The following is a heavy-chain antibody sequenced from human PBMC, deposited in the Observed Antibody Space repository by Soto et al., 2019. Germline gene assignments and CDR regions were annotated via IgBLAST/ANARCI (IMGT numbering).Heavy chain of an antibody. CDR3: ARERVDPYGSGSYRDY. D-gene: IGHD3-10*01. CDR1: GGSISSGDYY. CDR2: IYYSGST. J-gene: IGHJ4*02. V-gene: IGHV4-30-4*01. Sequence: QVQLQESGPGLVKPSQTLSLTCTVSGGSISSGDYYWSWIRQPPGKGLEWIGYIYYSGSTYYNPSVKSRVTISVDTSKNQFSLKLSSVTAADTAVYYCARERVDPYGSGSYRDYWGQGTLVTVSS.